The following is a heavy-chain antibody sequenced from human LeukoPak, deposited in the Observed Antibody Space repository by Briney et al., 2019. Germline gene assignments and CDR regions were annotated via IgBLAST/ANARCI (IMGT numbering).Heavy chain of an antibody. J-gene: IGHJ6*03. CDR2: MSSSDDGR. D-gene: IGHD6-19*01. V-gene: IGHV3-23*01. CDR1: GFSFSSYA. CDR3: ARVVGVAWSERRPGQYYMDV. Sequence: GGSLRLSCATSGFSFSSYAMSWVRQAPGKGLEWVSAMSSSDDGRYYAASVRGRFTISRDTSRSTLYLQMNSLRAEDTAVYYCARVVGVAWSERRPGQYYMDVWGKGTTVTVSS.